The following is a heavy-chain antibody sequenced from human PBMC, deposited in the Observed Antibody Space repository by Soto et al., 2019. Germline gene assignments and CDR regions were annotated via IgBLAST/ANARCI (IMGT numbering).Heavy chain of an antibody. CDR3: ARSDPAYASGLNV. V-gene: IGHV3-53*01. Sequence: EAQLVESGGGLIQPGGSLRLSCAASGFTVTAHYVAWVRQAPGRGLEWVSLIYSGGGKYYADSVKGRFTISRDTSEKTFYLQMNSLRSEDTAVYYCARSDPAYASGLNVWGQGTTVTVSS. CDR1: GFTVTAHY. D-gene: IGHD2-21*01. CDR2: IYSGGGK. J-gene: IGHJ6*02.